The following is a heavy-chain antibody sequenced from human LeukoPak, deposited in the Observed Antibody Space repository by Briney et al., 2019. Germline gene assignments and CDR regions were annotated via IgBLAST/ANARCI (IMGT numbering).Heavy chain of an antibody. D-gene: IGHD3-16*01. CDR2: INSDGSST. J-gene: IGHJ4*02. CDR1: GFTVSNYW. CDR3: ARVWGDFDY. Sequence: PGGSLRLSCAASGFTVSNYWMHWVRQAPGKGLVWVSRINSDGSSTTYADSVKGRFTISRDNAKNTLYLQMNSLRAEDTAVYYCARVWGDFDYWGQGTLVTVSS. V-gene: IGHV3-74*01.